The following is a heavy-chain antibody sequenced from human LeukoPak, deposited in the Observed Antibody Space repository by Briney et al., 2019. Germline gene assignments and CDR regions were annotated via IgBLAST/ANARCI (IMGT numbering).Heavy chain of an antibody. Sequence: ASVPVSCKPSLYTFTDHYMHWVRLAPAQGLEWMGWMNPTGGTTYAQKFQDRVTMTIDTPINTAYMQLSGLRSDDTAVYYCARDLGWSSSHWGQGTLVTVSS. CDR1: LYTFTDHY. CDR2: MNPTGGT. V-gene: IGHV1-2*02. D-gene: IGHD6-6*01. CDR3: ARDLGWSSSH. J-gene: IGHJ4*02.